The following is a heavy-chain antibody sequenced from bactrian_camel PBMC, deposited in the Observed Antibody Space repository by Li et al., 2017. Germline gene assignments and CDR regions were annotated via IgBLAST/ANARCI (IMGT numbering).Heavy chain of an antibody. CDR1: GDTISRYC. Sequence: HVQLVESGGGSVQVGGSLLLSCVASGDTISRYCMGWFRQVPDKAREVVASIFTNAGSIAYADSVRGRFTISRDNAKNTVWLQMNSLKSEDTAVYYCVADIGRGGGWFAYWGQGTQVTVS. CDR2: IFTNAGSI. J-gene: IGHJ6*01. V-gene: IGHV3S53*01. CDR3: VADIGRGGGWFAY. D-gene: IGHD7*01.